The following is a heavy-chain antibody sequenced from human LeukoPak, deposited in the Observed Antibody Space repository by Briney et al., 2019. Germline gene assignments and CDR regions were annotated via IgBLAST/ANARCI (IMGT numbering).Heavy chain of an antibody. V-gene: IGHV5-51*01. CDR3: ARRTISDDWYFDL. CDR1: GYSFTNYW. Sequence: GESLKISCKGSGYSFTNYWIGWVRQMPGKGLEWMGIIYPGDSDTRYSPSFQGQVTISVDKSISTAYLQWSSLKASDTAMFYCARRTISDDWYFDLWGRGTLVTVSS. D-gene: IGHD3-9*01. J-gene: IGHJ2*01. CDR2: IYPGDSDT.